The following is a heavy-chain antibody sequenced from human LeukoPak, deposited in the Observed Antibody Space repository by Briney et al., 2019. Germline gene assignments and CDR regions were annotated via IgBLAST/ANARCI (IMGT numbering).Heavy chain of an antibody. CDR2: IYYSGRT. J-gene: IGHJ4*02. V-gene: IGHV4-39*07. D-gene: IGHD6-6*01. CDR3: ARGVARSSKFHFSHYFDY. Sequence: SETLSLTCTVSGGSISSSSYYWGWIRQPPGKGLEWIGSIYYSGRTYYNPSLKSRVTISVDTSKNQFSLNLSSVTAADTAVYYCARGVARSSKFHFSHYFDYWGQGTLVTVSS. CDR1: GGSISSSSYY.